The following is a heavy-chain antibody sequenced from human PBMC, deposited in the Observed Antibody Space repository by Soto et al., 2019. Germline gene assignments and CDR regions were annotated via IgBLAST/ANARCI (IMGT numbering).Heavy chain of an antibody. V-gene: IGHV3-30*03. CDR1: GFTFRSSG. CDR3: AIVRVTDSPLDH. J-gene: IGHJ4*02. D-gene: IGHD2-21*02. Sequence: QVHLVESGGGVVQPGTSLTLTCTASGFTFRSSGMHWVRQAPGKGLEWLAFLAYDGSQKFYADSVKGRFSISRDNTKNTLYLHMSSLTAEYTAIYYCAIVRVTDSPLDHWGPGTLVTVSS. CDR2: LAYDGSQK.